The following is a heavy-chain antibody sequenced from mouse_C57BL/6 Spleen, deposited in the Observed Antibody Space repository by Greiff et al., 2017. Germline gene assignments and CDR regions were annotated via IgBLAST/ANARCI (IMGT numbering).Heavy chain of an antibody. CDR1: GYTFTSYW. J-gene: IGHJ3*01. CDR3: ARSDYCGSSFAY. D-gene: IGHD1-1*01. CDR2: IHPNSGST. V-gene: IGHV1-64*01. Sequence: HVQLQQPGAELVKPGASVKLSCKASGYTFTSYWMHWVKQRPGQGLGWIGLIHPNSGSTNYNEKFKSKATLTVNKSSSTAYMQLSRLTSEDSAVYYCARSDYCGSSFAYWGQGTLVTVSA.